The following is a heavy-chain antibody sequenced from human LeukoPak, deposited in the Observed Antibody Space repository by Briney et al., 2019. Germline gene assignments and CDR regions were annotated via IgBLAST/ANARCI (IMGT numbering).Heavy chain of an antibody. CDR3: ARVHSGTTYRPGRTETAYFGMDV. CDR2: INLNGNEK. CDR1: GFTFSSSW. J-gene: IGHJ6*02. V-gene: IGHV3-7*03. Sequence: GGSLRLSCAASGFTFSSSWMGWVRQAPGKGLEWVANINLNGNEKYYVDSVRGRFTISRDNAKNSLYLQMDSLRAEDTAMYFCARVHSGTTYRPGRTETAYFGMDVWGQGTTVTVSS. D-gene: IGHD1-7*01.